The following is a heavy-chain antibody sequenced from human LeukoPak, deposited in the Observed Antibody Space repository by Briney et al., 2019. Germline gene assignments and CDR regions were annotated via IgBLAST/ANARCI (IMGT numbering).Heavy chain of an antibody. J-gene: IGHJ5*02. CDR3: ARTMTTLPTHGELDL. CDR2: ISTKTGDS. Sequence: ASVKVSCKASGYTLSSYVLSWVRQAPGQGLEWMGRISTKTGDSVYAQKLQGRVTMTTDTSTSTAYLELRSLSSDDTAVYYCARTMTTLPTHGELDLWGQGTLVTVSS. V-gene: IGHV1-18*01. D-gene: IGHD4-17*01. CDR1: GYTLSSYV.